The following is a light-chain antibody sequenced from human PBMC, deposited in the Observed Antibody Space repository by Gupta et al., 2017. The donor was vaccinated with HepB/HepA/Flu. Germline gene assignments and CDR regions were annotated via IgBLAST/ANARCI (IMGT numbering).Light chain of an antibody. Sequence: EIILTQSPATLSMSPGEGATLSCRASQSIGSFLAWYQQKPGQAPRLLISDASNRATGISARFSGSGSGTDFTLTISSLEPEDFAVYYCQQRSNWPTFGQGTKLEIK. J-gene: IGKJ2*01. CDR1: QSIGSF. CDR2: DAS. CDR3: QQRSNWPT. V-gene: IGKV3-11*01.